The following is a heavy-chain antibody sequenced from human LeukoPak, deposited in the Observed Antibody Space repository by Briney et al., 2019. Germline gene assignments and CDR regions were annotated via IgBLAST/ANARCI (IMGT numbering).Heavy chain of an antibody. CDR3: ARAAVGARRDFDY. J-gene: IGHJ4*02. CDR2: ISSSSSYI. D-gene: IGHD1-26*01. Sequence: GGSLRLSCAASGFTFSSYSMNWVRQAPGKGLEWVSSISSSSSYIYYADSVKGRFTISRDNAKNSLYLQMNSLRAEDTAVYYCARAAVGARRDFDYWGQGTLVTVSS. V-gene: IGHV3-21*01. CDR1: GFTFSSYS.